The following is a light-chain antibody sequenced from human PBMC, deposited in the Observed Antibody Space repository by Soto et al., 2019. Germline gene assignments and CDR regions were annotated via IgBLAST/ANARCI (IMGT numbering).Light chain of an antibody. Sequence: QSALTQPPSVSAAAGQKVTISCSGSSSNIGNNYVSWYQQLPGTAPKLLIYDNNKRPSGIPDRFSGSKSGTSATLGITGLQTGDEADYYCGTWDSSLSGVVFGGGTKVTVL. J-gene: IGLJ2*01. CDR1: SSNIGNNY. V-gene: IGLV1-51*01. CDR3: GTWDSSLSGVV. CDR2: DNN.